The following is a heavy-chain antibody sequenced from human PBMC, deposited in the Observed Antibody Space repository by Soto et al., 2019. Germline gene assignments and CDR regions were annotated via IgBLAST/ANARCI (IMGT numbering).Heavy chain of an antibody. CDR1: GFTLSGSW. Sequence: EVQLVESGGGLVQPGGSLRLSCAASGFTLSGSWMHWVRQAPGKGLIWVSRINGDGSGTSYADFVKGRFTISRDNAITTMLLNMNGLRAEDTAVYYCARGIFGSGTANDYWGQGTLVTVSS. V-gene: IGHV3-74*01. D-gene: IGHD3-10*01. CDR3: ARGIFGSGTANDY. J-gene: IGHJ4*02. CDR2: INGDGSGT.